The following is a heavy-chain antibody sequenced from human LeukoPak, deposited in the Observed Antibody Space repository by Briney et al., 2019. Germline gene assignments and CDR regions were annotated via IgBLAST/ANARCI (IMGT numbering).Heavy chain of an antibody. J-gene: IGHJ4*02. CDR1: GYTFTGYY. CDR2: INPNSGGT. CDR3: ARGPKWGDGYNIDY. Sequence: ASVKVSCKAAGYTFTGYYMFWVRQAPGQGLEWMGRINPNSGGTNYAQKFQGRVTMTRDTSISTAYMELSRLRSDDTAVYYCARGPKWGDGYNIDYWGQGTLVTVSS. D-gene: IGHD5-24*01. V-gene: IGHV1-2*06.